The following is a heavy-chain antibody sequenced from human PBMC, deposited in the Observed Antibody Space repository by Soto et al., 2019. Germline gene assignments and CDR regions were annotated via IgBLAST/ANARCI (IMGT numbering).Heavy chain of an antibody. CDR2: IDNHGVGT. CDR1: GLPLTNYW. CDR3: GTVFEK. V-gene: IGHV3-74*01. Sequence: EVQVVESGGGLVQPGGSLRLSCAAPGLPLTNYWMHWVRQVPGEGLVWVSRIDNHGVGTSYADFVKGRFTISRDNAKNPLYLQMHSLRVEDTAIYYCGTVFEKWGQGTMVNVSS. J-gene: IGHJ3*02.